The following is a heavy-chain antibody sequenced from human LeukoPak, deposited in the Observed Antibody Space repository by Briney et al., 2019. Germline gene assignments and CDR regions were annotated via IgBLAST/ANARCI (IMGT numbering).Heavy chain of an antibody. Sequence: PSETLSLTSAVPGYSISNGYYWGWIRHPPGRGLERIGSLYHSDSDYYNTSLRSRVPMSVDTSKNQFSLTLRFVTAADTAVYYCARQHDSYYYYYIDVWGSGTTVTVSS. V-gene: IGHV4-38-2*01. J-gene: IGHJ6*03. CDR3: ARQHDSYYYYYIDV. CDR1: GYSISNGYY. CDR2: LYHSDSD.